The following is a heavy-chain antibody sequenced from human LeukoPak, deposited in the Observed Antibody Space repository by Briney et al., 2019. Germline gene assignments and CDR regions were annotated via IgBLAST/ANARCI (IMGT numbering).Heavy chain of an antibody. V-gene: IGHV4-59*05. J-gene: IGHJ5*02. CDR2: IYYSGST. CDR3: ARQRTGIAAAVSWFDP. D-gene: IGHD6-13*01. Sequence: SETLSLTCTVSGGSISSYYWSWIRQPPGKGLEWNGSIYYSGSTYYNPSLKSRVTISVDTSKNQFSLKLSSVTAADTAVYYCARQRTGIAAAVSWFDPWGQGTLVTVSS. CDR1: GGSISSYY.